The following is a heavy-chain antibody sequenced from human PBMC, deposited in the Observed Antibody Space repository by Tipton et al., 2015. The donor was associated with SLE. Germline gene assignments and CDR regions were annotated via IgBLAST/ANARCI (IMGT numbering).Heavy chain of an antibody. CDR1: GGFISTDY. Sequence: TLSLTCSLSGGFISTDYWSWIRRPPGKGLEWIGSMFYSGSTYCNTSLKSRVTISLDTSNNQFSLKLNSVSAADTAIYYCARGPDRGYYFDLWGRGTLVTVSS. CDR2: MFYSGST. J-gene: IGHJ4*02. CDR3: ARGPDRGYYFDL. V-gene: IGHV4-59*12. D-gene: IGHD3-10*01.